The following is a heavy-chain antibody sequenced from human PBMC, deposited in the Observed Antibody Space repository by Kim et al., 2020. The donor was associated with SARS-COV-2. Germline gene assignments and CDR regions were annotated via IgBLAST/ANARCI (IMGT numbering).Heavy chain of an antibody. J-gene: IGHJ4*02. V-gene: IGHV3-74*01. Sequence: YADSVKGRFTTSRDNAKSTLYLQMNSLRAGDTAVYYCARRRYSGHYYYFDDGGQGTLVTVSS. CDR3: ARRRYSGHYYYFDD. D-gene: IGHD1-26*01.